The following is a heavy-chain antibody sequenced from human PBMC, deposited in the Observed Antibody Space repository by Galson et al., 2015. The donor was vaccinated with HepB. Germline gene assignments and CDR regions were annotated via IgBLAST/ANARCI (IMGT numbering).Heavy chain of an antibody. V-gene: IGHV1-2*05. CDR1: GYTFTGYY. CDR3: ARELLNLYGDGPNDAFDI. Sequence: SVKVSCKASGYTFTGYYMHWVRQAPGQGLEWMGRINPNSGGTNYAQKFQGRVTMTRDTSISTAYMELSRLRSDDTVVYYCARELLNLYGDGPNDAFDIWGQGTMVTVSS. D-gene: IGHD4-17*01. J-gene: IGHJ3*02. CDR2: INPNSGGT.